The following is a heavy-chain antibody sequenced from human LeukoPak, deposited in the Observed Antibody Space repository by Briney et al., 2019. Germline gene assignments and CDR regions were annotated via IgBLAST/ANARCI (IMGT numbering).Heavy chain of an antibody. CDR3: ASDLLNYYDSSGYIGVDY. CDR2: ISSSSSYI. J-gene: IGHJ4*02. Sequence: GGSLRLSCAASGFTFSSYSMNWVRQAPGKGLEWVSSISSSSSYIYYADSVKGRFTISRDNAKNSLYLQMNSLRAEDTAVYYCASDLLNYYDSSGYIGVDYWGQGTLVTVSS. V-gene: IGHV3-21*01. D-gene: IGHD3-22*01. CDR1: GFTFSSYS.